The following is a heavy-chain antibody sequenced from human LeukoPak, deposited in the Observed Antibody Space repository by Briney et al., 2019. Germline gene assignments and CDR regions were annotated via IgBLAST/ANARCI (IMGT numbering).Heavy chain of an antibody. CDR1: GYTFTGYY. CDR3: ARAKLYYDILTGLDY. Sequence: ASVKVSCKASGYTFTGYYMHWVRQAPGQGLEWMGWINPNSGGTNYAQKLQGRVTMTTDTSTSTAYMELRSLRSDDTAVYYCARAKLYYDILTGLDYWGQGTLVTVSS. D-gene: IGHD3-9*01. J-gene: IGHJ4*02. V-gene: IGHV1-2*02. CDR2: INPNSGGT.